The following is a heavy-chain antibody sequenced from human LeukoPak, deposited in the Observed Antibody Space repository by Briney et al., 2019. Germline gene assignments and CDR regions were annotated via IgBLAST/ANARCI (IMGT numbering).Heavy chain of an antibody. V-gene: IGHV1-8*01. J-gene: IGHJ6*03. D-gene: IGHD5-12*01. CDR1: GYAFTSYD. CDR2: MNPNSGNT. Sequence: ALVKVSCKASGYAFTSYDINWVRQATGQGLEWMGWMNPNSGNTGYAQKFQGRVTMTRNTSISTAYMELSSLRSEDTAVYYCARGRRIVATISYYYYMDVWGKGTTVTVSS. CDR3: ARGRRIVATISYYYYMDV.